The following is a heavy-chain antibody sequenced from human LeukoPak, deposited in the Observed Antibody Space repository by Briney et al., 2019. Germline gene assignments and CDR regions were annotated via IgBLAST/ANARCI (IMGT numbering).Heavy chain of an antibody. V-gene: IGHV4-39*01. Sequence: SETLSLTCTVSGGSISSSSYYWGWIRQPPGKGLEWIGSIYYSGSTYYNPSLKSRVTISIDTSKNQFSLKLSSVTAADTAVYYCGSEGEPGIAAAGKDYWGQGTLVTVSS. CDR1: GGSISSSSYY. D-gene: IGHD6-13*01. CDR2: IYYSGST. CDR3: GSEGEPGIAAAGKDY. J-gene: IGHJ4*02.